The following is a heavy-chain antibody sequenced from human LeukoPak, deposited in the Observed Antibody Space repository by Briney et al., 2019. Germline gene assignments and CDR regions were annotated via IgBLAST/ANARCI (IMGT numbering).Heavy chain of an antibody. CDR3: AKDFSTVYGSGSYLARDNDY. Sequence: PGGSLRLSCAASGFTFSSYGMHWVRQAPGKGLEWVAFIRYDGSNKYYADSVKGRFTISRDNSKNTLYLQMNSLRAEDTAVYYCAKDFSTVYGSGSYLARDNDYWGQGTLVTVSS. J-gene: IGHJ4*02. V-gene: IGHV3-30*02. CDR2: IRYDGSNK. D-gene: IGHD3-10*01. CDR1: GFTFSSYG.